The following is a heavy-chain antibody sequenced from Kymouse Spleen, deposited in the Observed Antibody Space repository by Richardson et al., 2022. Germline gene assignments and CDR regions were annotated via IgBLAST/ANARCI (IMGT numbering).Heavy chain of an antibody. J-gene: IGHJ4*02. CDR1: GGSISSSSYY. CDR2: IYYSGST. Sequence: QLQLQESGPGLVKPSETLSLTCTVSGGSISSSSYYWGWIRQPPGKGLEWIGSIYYSGSTYYNPSLKSRVTISVDTSKNQFSLKLSSVTAADTAVYYCAAHSSSWYTPFDYWGQGTLVTVSS. CDR3: AAHSSSWYTPFDY. D-gene: IGHD6-13*01. V-gene: IGHV4-39*01.